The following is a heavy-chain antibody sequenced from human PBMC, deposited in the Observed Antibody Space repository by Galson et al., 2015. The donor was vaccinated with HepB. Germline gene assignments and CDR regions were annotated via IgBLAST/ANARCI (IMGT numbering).Heavy chain of an antibody. CDR3: ARSLEEGYGYYYYYGMDV. CDR2: IIPIFGTA. D-gene: IGHD3-3*01. CDR1: GGTFGSYA. J-gene: IGHJ6*02. Sequence: SVKVSCKASGGTFGSYAISWVRQAPGQGLEWMGGIIPIFGTANYAQKFQGRVTITADKSTSTAYMELSSLRSEDTAVYYCARSLEEGYGYYYYYGMDVWGQGTTVTVSS. V-gene: IGHV1-69*06.